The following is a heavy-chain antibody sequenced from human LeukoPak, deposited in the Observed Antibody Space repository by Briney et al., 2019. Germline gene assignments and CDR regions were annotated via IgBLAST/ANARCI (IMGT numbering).Heavy chain of an antibody. D-gene: IGHD3-10*01. CDR2: ISSSSSYI. J-gene: IGHJ4*02. CDR3: ARGREGARVSGTMVRGVTSFDY. V-gene: IGHV3-21*01. CDR1: GFTFSSYS. Sequence: GGSLRLSCAASGFTFSSYSMNWVRQAPGKGLEWVSSISSSSSYIYYADSVKGRFTISRDNAKNSLYLQMNSLRAEDTAVYYCARGREGARVSGTMVRGVTSFDYWGQGTLVTVSS.